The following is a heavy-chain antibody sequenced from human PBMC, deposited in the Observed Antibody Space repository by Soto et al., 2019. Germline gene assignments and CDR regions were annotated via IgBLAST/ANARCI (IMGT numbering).Heavy chain of an antibody. Sequence: SETLSLTCTVSGGSISSSSYYWGWIRQPPGKGLEWIGSIYYSGSTYYNPSLKSRVTISVDTSKNQFSLKLSSVTAADTAVYYCARHPAGGPHYSSWYLRLPYWGQGTLVTVSS. CDR1: GGSISSSSYY. CDR2: IYYSGST. D-gene: IGHD6-13*01. V-gene: IGHV4-39*01. CDR3: ARHPAGGPHYSSWYLRLPY. J-gene: IGHJ4*02.